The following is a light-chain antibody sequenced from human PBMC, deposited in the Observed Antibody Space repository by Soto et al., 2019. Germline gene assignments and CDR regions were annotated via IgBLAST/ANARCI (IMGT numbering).Light chain of an antibody. CDR1: QNIGIN. Sequence: EIVLTQSPATLSVSPGEGATLSCRASQNIGINLAWYQQKAGQAPSLLIYGASTRASGFPPRFSGSGSGTHVTLTISSLQSEDCAIYYCQHYDNWPFSFGPGTTVDFK. CDR2: GAS. CDR3: QHYDNWPFS. V-gene: IGKV3-15*01. J-gene: IGKJ3*01.